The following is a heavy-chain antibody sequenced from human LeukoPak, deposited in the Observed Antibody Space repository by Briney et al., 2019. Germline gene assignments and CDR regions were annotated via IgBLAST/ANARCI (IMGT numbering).Heavy chain of an antibody. V-gene: IGHV3-30*02. CDR3: AKQGYYFDSSGYSFFDY. J-gene: IGHJ4*02. CDR2: IRYDGSNK. CDR1: GFTFSSYG. D-gene: IGHD3-22*01. Sequence: GGSLRLSCAASGFTFSSYGMHWVRQAPGKGLEWVAFIRYDGSNKYYADSVKGRFTISRDNSENTLYLQMNSLRAEDTAVYYCAKQGYYFDSSGYSFFDYWGQGTLVTVSS.